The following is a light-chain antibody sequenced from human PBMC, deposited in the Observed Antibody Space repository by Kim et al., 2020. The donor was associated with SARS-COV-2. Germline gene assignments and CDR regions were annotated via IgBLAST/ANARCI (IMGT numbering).Light chain of an antibody. V-gene: IGLV6-57*03. CDR1: SGNIADKY. CDR3: QSYDISNVI. J-gene: IGLJ2*01. Sequence: GNTVTISCTRTSGNIADKYVQWYQQRPGSAPTIVIYEDSERPSGVPDLFSGSIDTSSSSASLTISGLKTEDEADYYCQSYDISNVIFGGGTQLTVL. CDR2: EDS.